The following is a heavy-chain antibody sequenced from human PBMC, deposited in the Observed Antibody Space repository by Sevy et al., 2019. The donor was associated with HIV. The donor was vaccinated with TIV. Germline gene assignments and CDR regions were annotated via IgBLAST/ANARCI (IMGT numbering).Heavy chain of an antibody. D-gene: IGHD2-8*01. CDR1: SGSISSYY. V-gene: IGHV4-59*01. Sequence: SETLSLTCTVSSGSISSYYWSWIRQPPGKGLEWIGYFSYSGSTDYNPSLKSRVTITADTSQNQCSLKLNSVTAADTAVYYCPRGGTRGWYFDLWGRGTLVTVSS. CDR2: FSYSGST. J-gene: IGHJ2*01. CDR3: PRGGTRGWYFDL.